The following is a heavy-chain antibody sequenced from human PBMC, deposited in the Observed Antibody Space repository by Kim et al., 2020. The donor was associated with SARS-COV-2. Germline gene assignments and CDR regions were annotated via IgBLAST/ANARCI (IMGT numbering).Heavy chain of an antibody. V-gene: IGHV3-30*04. CDR3: ARCILRYSGSPWD. Sequence: GGSLRLSCAASGFTFSSYAMHWVRQAPGTGLEWVALISDDGSNKYYADSVKGRFTISRDNSKNTLSLQMNGLRPEDTALYYCARCILRYSGSPWDWGQGTLVTVSS. CDR2: ISDDGSNK. CDR1: GFTFSSYA. J-gene: IGHJ4*02. D-gene: IGHD4-4*01.